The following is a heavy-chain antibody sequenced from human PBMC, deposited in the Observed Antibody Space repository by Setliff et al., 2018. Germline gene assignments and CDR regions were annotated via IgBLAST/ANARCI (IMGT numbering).Heavy chain of an antibody. CDR2: IFHDGRDI. CDR1: GFTFRIYW. Sequence: LRLSCSASGFTFRIYWMSWVRQAPGKGLEWVAIIFHDGRDIYYGDSVKGRFTVFRDNSKNTLFLQMNSLRPDDSAMYYCARDLFRNSGGLYCWGQGALVTVSS. V-gene: IGHV3-30*03. D-gene: IGHD1-7*01. CDR3: ARDLFRNSGGLYC. J-gene: IGHJ4*02.